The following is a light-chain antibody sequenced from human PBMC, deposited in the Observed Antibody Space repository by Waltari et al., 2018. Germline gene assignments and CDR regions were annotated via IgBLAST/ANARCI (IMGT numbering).Light chain of an antibody. J-gene: IGKJ5*01. V-gene: IGKV2-30*01. Sequence: DVVMTQSPLSLPVTLGQPASISCRSSQSLVSSDGDTYLNWFQQRPGKSPRRLIYKVSNRDAGVPDRFSGSGSGTDFTLKISRVEAEDVGVYYCMQGTHWPRTFGQGTRLEIK. CDR2: KVS. CDR1: QSLVSSDGDTY. CDR3: MQGTHWPRT.